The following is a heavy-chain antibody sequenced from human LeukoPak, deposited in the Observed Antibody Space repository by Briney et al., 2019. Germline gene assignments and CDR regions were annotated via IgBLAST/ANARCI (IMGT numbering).Heavy chain of an antibody. D-gene: IGHD1-7*01. Sequence: SETLSLTCAVSGGSISSSNWWSWVRQPPGKGLEWIGEIYHSGSTNYNPSLKSRVTISVDKSKNQFSLKLSSVTAADTAVYYCARQSTTITGTAFYYYFYMDVWGKGTTVTVSS. CDR1: GGSISSSNW. J-gene: IGHJ6*03. V-gene: IGHV4-4*02. CDR2: IYHSGST. CDR3: ARQSTTITGTAFYYYFYMDV.